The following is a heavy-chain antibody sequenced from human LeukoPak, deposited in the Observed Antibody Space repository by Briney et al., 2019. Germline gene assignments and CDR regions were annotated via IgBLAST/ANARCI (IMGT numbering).Heavy chain of an antibody. Sequence: ASVKVSRRASGYTFTGYHMHWVRQAPGQGLEWMGWINPNNGGTNYAQKFQGRVTMTRDTSISTAYMELSRLTSDDTAVYYCARGRGSTSSNFDYWGQGTLVTVSS. D-gene: IGHD2-2*01. CDR3: ARGRGSTSSNFDY. CDR2: INPNNGGT. CDR1: GYTFTGYH. J-gene: IGHJ4*02. V-gene: IGHV1-2*02.